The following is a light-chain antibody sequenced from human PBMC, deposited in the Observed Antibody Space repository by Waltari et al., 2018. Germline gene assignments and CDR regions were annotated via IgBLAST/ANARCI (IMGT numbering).Light chain of an antibody. CDR2: GIN. V-gene: IGLV1-40*01. Sequence: QSVLTQPPSVSGAPGQRVTISCTGSGSNIGAGYDVHWSQQLPGKAPKLLIYGINTRPSGVPDRFFGSQSGTSASLAITGLQAEDEAEYYCQSYDTSLSVVFGGGTKLTVL. CDR3: QSYDTSLSVV. CDR1: GSNIGAGYD. J-gene: IGLJ2*01.